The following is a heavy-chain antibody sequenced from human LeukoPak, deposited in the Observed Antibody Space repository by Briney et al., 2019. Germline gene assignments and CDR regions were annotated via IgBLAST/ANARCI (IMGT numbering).Heavy chain of an antibody. CDR2: ISSSGSTI. V-gene: IGHV3-48*04. Sequence: PGGSLRLSCAASGFTFSSYWMSWVRQAPGKGLEWVSYISSSGSTIYYADSVKGRFTISRDNAKNSLYLQMNSLRAEDTAVYCCARMLRVAWFDPWGQGTLVTVSS. CDR3: ARMLRVAWFDP. CDR1: GFTFSSYW. D-gene: IGHD3-10*01. J-gene: IGHJ5*02.